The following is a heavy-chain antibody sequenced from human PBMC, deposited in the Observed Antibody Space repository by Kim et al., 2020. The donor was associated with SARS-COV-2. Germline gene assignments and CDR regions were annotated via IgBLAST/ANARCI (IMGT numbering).Heavy chain of an antibody. V-gene: IGHV4-59*09. CDR3: ARGAPAAPMRLDY. Sequence: NAKYNPSRRGRVSISLDTAPNQFSLRVTSVTGADTAVYYCARGAPAAPMRLDYWGNGALVTVSS. D-gene: IGHD2-15*01. J-gene: IGHJ4*01.